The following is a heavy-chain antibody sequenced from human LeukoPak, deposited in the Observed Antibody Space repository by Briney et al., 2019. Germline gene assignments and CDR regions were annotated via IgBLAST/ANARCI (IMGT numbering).Heavy chain of an antibody. V-gene: IGHV3-23*01. CDR1: GFTFSNFA. D-gene: IGHD3-3*01. CDR2: ISGSGEDS. Sequence: GGSLRLSCAASGFTFSNFAMNWVRQTPGKGLEWVSGISGSGEDSNHADSVTGRFIISRENSKNTLYLQMNSLRADDTAVYYCATNYDDSREAFDVWGQGTVDTVSS. CDR3: ATNYDDSREAFDV. J-gene: IGHJ3*01.